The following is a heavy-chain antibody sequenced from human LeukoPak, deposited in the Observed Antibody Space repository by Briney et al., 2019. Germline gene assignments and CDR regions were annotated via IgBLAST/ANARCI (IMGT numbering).Heavy chain of an antibody. CDR3: ARDRLGYCSSTSCYMPYYYYMDV. J-gene: IGHJ6*03. V-gene: IGHV1-69*13. CDR1: GGTFSSYA. CDR2: VIPIFGTA. Sequence: GASVKVSCKASGGTFSSYAISWVRQAPGQGLEWMGGVIPIFGTANHAQKFQGTVTITADESTSTAYMELSSLRSEDTAVYYCARDRLGYCSSTSCYMPYYYYMDVWGKGTTVTVSS. D-gene: IGHD2-2*02.